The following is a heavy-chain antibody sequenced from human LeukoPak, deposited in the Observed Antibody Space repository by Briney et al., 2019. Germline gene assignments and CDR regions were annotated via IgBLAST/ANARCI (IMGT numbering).Heavy chain of an antibody. Sequence: AGGSLRLSCAASGFTFSSFAMSWVRQAPGKGLEWVSGISGSGGSTYYADSAKGRFTISRGNSKNTLYLQMSSLRAEDTAVYYCANAPGRGWLLSYFANWGQGTLVTVSS. V-gene: IGHV3-23*01. CDR2: ISGSGGST. D-gene: IGHD3-3*01. CDR3: ANAPGRGWLLSYFAN. J-gene: IGHJ4*02. CDR1: GFTFSSFA.